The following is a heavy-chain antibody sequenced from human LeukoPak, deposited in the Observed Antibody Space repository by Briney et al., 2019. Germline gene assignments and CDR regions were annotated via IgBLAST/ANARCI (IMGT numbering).Heavy chain of an antibody. CDR2: ICHRGNT. J-gene: IGHJ4*02. CDR3: ARYRIGHFDFDL. Sequence: PSETLSLTCAVSGGSISDSGFYCGWIRQPPGKGLEWVGGICHRGNTYTNPSLQSRVTLSVDTSRNQFSLKLNSVTAADTAFYYCARYRIGHFDFDLGGQGNGVTVSA. D-gene: IGHD2-21*01. CDR1: GGSISDSGFY. V-gene: IGHV4-39*01.